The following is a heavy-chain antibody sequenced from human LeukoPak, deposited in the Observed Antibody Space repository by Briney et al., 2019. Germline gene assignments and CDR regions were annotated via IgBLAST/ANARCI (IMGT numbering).Heavy chain of an antibody. CDR3: ARDPVGATFLDY. CDR2: IYYSGST. Sequence: ASETLSLTCTVSGGSISSSSYYWGWIRQPPGKGLEWIGSIYYSGSTYYNPSLKSRVTISVDTSKNQFSLKLSSVTGADTAVYYCARDPVGATFLDYWGQGTLVTVSS. D-gene: IGHD1-26*01. CDR1: GGSISSSSYY. V-gene: IGHV4-39*07. J-gene: IGHJ4*02.